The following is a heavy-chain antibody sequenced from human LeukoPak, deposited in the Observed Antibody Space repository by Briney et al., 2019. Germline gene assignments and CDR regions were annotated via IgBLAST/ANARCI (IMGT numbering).Heavy chain of an antibody. D-gene: IGHD5-18*01. CDR3: AKDRFSYGRELFDY. CDR1: GFTSSSYG. J-gene: IGHJ4*02. Sequence: GGSLRLSCAAAGFTSSSYGMHWVRQAPGKGLEWVAFIRYDGSNKYYADSVKGRFTISRDNSKNTLYLQMNSLRDEDTAVYYCAKDRFSYGRELFDYWGQGTLVTVSS. CDR2: IRYDGSNK. V-gene: IGHV3-30*02.